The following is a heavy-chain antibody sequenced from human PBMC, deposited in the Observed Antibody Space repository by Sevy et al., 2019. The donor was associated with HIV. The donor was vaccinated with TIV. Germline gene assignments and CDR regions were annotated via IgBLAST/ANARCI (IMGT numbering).Heavy chain of an antibody. V-gene: IGHV3-30*18. J-gene: IGHJ5*02. Sequence: GGSLRLSRAASGFNFSPYAMHWVRQAPGKGLEWVAVISNDGRNENYADSVKGRFTISRDNSKNTMFLQMNSLRVEDTAVYYCAKEGYYYDSRSYDWFDPWGQGTLVTVSS. CDR2: ISNDGRNE. CDR3: AKEGYYYDSRSYDWFDP. CDR1: GFNFSPYA. D-gene: IGHD3-22*01.